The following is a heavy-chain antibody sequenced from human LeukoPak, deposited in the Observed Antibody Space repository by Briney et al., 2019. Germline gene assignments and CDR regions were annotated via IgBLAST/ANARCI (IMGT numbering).Heavy chain of an antibody. Sequence: SETLSLTCTVSGGSISSSSYYWGWIRQPPGKGLEWIGSIYYSGSTYYSPSLKSRVTISVDTSKNQFSLKLYSVTAADTAVYYCARRYSGYGNAFDIWGQGTMVTVSS. CDR1: GGSISSSSYY. CDR3: ARRYSGYGNAFDI. J-gene: IGHJ3*02. V-gene: IGHV4-39*07. CDR2: IYYSGST. D-gene: IGHD5-12*01.